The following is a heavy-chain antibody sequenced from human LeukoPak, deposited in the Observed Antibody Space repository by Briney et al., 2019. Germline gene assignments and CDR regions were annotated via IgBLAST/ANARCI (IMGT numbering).Heavy chain of an antibody. CDR2: INPSGGST. V-gene: IGHV1-46*01. Sequence: GASVKVSCKASGYIFTSYFMHWVRQAPGQGLEWMGLINPSGGSTRYAQKFQDRVTMTRDTSISTAYMELSRLRSDDTAVYYCARDTPGSLGNYWGQGTLVTVSS. CDR3: ARDTPGSLGNY. J-gene: IGHJ4*02. CDR1: GYIFTSYF. D-gene: IGHD3-10*01.